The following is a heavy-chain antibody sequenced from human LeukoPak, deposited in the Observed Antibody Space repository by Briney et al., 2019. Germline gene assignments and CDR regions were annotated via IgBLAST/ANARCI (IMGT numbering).Heavy chain of an antibody. D-gene: IGHD6-13*01. J-gene: IGHJ4*02. V-gene: IGHV3-7*01. CDR1: GFTFSSYW. CDR2: MKYDGSEK. CDR3: ARDIEAAGLFLDY. Sequence: GGSLRLSCAASGFTFSSYWMSWVRQAPGKGLEWVANMKYDGSEKYYVDSVKGRFTISRDNAKNSLYLQMNSLRAEDTAVYYCARDIEAAGLFLDYWGQGTLVIVSS.